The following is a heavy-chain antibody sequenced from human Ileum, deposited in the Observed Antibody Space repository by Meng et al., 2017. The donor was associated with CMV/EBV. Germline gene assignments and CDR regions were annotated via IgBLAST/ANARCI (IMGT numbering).Heavy chain of an antibody. V-gene: IGHV4-59*01. CDR1: CF. CDR2: ISHSGNT. Sequence: CFWSWIRQSPAKGLGWLGSISHSGNTTYNLSLLSRVSMSVDTSKNQFSLRLRSVAAADTAVYYCARAGTIRFTIFGMSIIRGSWLDPWGQGTLVTVSS. J-gene: IGHJ5*02. CDR3: ARAGTIRFTIFGMSIIRGSWLDP. D-gene: IGHD3-3*01.